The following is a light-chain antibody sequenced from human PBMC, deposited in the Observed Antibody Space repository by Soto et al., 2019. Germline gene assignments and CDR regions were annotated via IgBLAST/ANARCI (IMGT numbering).Light chain of an antibody. CDR3: QQRTYWPWT. V-gene: IGKV3-11*01. J-gene: IGKJ1*01. Sequence: EVVLTQSPATLSLSPGEMATLSCRASQSVTNYLTWYQQKPGQAPRLLIYEASNRATGIPARFSGSGSGTDFTLTISNLEPEDFAVYYCQQRTYWPWTFGQGTKVDIK. CDR1: QSVTNY. CDR2: EAS.